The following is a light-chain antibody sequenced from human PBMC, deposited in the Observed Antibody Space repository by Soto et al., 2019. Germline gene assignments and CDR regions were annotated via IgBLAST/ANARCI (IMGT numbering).Light chain of an antibody. V-gene: IGLV2-23*01. Sequence: VLTQPASVSGFPGQSITISCTVTGSDVRTYNLVSWYQQHPGKVPKLIIYEASKRPSGVSNRFSGSQPGNTASLTVSGLQAEDEADYYCCSYAGDKTYVFGSGTKV. J-gene: IGLJ1*01. CDR2: EAS. CDR3: CSYAGDKTYV. CDR1: GSDVRTYNL.